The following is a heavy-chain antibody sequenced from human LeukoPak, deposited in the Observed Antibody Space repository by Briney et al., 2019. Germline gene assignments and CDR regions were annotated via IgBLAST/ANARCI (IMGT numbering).Heavy chain of an antibody. Sequence: ASVKVSCKASGYTFTSYYIHWVRQASGQGLEWMGIINPSGGSTTYAQKFQGRVTMTRDTSTSTVYMELSSLRSEDTAVYYCARDGTYYDILTGYTPHDYWGQGTLVTVSS. J-gene: IGHJ4*02. V-gene: IGHV1-46*01. D-gene: IGHD3-9*01. CDR2: INPSGGST. CDR3: ARDGTYYDILTGYTPHDY. CDR1: GYTFTSYY.